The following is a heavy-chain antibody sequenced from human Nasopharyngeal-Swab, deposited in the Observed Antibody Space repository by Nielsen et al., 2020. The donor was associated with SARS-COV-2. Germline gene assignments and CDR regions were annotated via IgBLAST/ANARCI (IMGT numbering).Heavy chain of an antibody. CDR1: GGSIGSSSYY. CDR2: IKYTGST. V-gene: IGHV4-39*07. D-gene: IGHD1-26*01. CDR3: TRGRYVGVYYYGMDV. Sequence: SETLSLTCTVSGGSIGSSSYYWGWIRQSTGKGREWIGEIKYTGSTNYNPSLNSRVTMSIDTPKNQFSLKLSSVTAADTAMYFCTRGRYVGVYYYGMDVWGQGTTVTVSS. J-gene: IGHJ6*02.